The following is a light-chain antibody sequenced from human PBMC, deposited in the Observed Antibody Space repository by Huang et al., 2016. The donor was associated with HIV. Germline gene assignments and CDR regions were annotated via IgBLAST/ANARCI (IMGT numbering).Light chain of an antibody. CDR2: GAS. V-gene: IGKV3-20*01. CDR3: QQYDSSPWT. CDR1: QSVSSSY. Sequence: EIVLTQSPGTLSLSPGERATLSCRASQSVSSSYLAWYQQKHGQAPRRLFFGASSRATGIPDRFSGSGSGTDFTLTISRLEPEDFAVYYCQQYDSSPWTFGQGTKVEIK. J-gene: IGKJ1*01.